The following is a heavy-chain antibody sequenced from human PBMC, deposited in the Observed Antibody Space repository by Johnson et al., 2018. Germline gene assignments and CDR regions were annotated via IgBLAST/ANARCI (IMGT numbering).Heavy chain of an antibody. CDR1: GLTFRNCG. V-gene: IGHV3-30*03. D-gene: IGHD2/OR15-2a*01. Sequence: QVQLVESGGGAVQPGRSLRLSCVVSGLTFRNCGMHWVRQAPGKGLEWLAVISHDGNDKYYGGSVKGRFTITRDNRKNTLFLQITSRRAEDTALYYRVTGEYFSNNGGFEIWGQGIMVTVSA. CDR3: VTGEYFSNNGGFEI. J-gene: IGHJ3*02. CDR2: ISHDGNDK.